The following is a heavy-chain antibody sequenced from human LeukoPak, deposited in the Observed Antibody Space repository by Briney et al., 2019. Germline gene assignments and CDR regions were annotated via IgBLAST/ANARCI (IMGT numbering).Heavy chain of an antibody. J-gene: IGHJ4*02. D-gene: IGHD4-23*01. CDR2: ISYDGSNK. CDR3: AKDSGYGGNPDY. CDR1: GFTFSSYG. V-gene: IGHV3-30*18. Sequence: GGSLRLSCAASGFTFSSYGMHWVRQAPGKGLEWVAVISYDGSNKYYADSVKGRFTISRDNSKNTLYLQMNSLRAEDTAVYYCAKDSGYGGNPDYWGQGTLVTVSS.